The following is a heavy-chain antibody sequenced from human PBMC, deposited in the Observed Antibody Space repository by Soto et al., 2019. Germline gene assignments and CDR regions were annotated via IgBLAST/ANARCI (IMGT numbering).Heavy chain of an antibody. V-gene: IGHV5-51*01. CDR3: AKARNPVTTYFDL. D-gene: IGHD4-17*01. J-gene: IGHJ2*01. CDR2: IYPSDSDT. Sequence: GESLKISYQATGYMFTAYGIGWVRQMPGKGLEWMGIIYPSDSDTTYHPSMHGHVTVSVDKSVSTAYVHWSSLRPEDTATYSCAKARNPVTTYFDLWGRGTLVTVSS. CDR1: GYMFTAYG.